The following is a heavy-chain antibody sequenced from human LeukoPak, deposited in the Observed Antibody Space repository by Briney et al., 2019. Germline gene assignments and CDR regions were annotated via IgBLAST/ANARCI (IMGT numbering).Heavy chain of an antibody. CDR3: ARDSEYCSSTSCPMEGYYYYMDV. J-gene: IGHJ6*03. CDR2: IIPIFGTA. V-gene: IGHV1-69*05. Sequence: SVKVSCKASGYTFTSYGISWVRQAPGQGLEWMGGIIPIFGTANYAQKFQGRVTITTDESTSTAYMELSSLRSEDTAVYYCARDSEYCSSTSCPMEGYYYYMDVWGKGTTVTVSS. D-gene: IGHD2-2*01. CDR1: GYTFTSYG.